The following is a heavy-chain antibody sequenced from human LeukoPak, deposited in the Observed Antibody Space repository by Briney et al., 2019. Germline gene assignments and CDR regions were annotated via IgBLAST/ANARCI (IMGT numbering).Heavy chain of an antibody. D-gene: IGHD3-10*01. CDR3: AKVIYGGPIDY. CDR2: ISADETKE. CDR1: GFTFTSCA. V-gene: IGHV3-30*18. Sequence: GGSLRLSCGASGFTFTSCAMHWVRQAPGMGLEWVAIISADETKEYYVDSVKGRFTISRDNSKNMLYPQMNSLRPEDSAVYYCAKVIYGGPIDYWGQGTLVTVSS. J-gene: IGHJ4*02.